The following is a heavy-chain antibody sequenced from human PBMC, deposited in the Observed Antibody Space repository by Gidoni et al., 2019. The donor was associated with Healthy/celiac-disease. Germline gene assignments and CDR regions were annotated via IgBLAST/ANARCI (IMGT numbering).Heavy chain of an antibody. CDR1: GYTLTELS. D-gene: IGHD3-3*01. CDR2: FDPEDGET. J-gene: IGHJ6*02. CDR3: ATGPRFLEWLLVGMDV. Sequence: QVQLVQSGAEVKKPVASVTVSCTVSGYTLTELSMHWVRQAPGKGLEWMGGFDPEDGETIYAQKFQGRVTMTEDTSTDTAYMELSSLRSEDTAVYYCATGPRFLEWLLVGMDVWGQGTTVTVSS. V-gene: IGHV1-24*01.